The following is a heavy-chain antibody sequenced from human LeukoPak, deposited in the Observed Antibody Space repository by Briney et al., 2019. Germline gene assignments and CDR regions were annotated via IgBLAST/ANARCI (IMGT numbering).Heavy chain of an antibody. CDR2: ISSSGSTI. V-gene: IGHV3-11*01. CDR1: GFTFSDYY. D-gene: IGHD6-13*01. CDR3: ARVGSIAAAGTPDY. J-gene: IGHJ4*02. Sequence: PGGSLRLSCAASGFTFSDYYMSWIRQAPGKGLEWVSYISSSGSTIYYADSVKGRFTISRDNSKNTLYLQVNSLRAEDTAVYYCARVGSIAAAGTPDYWGQGTLVTVSS.